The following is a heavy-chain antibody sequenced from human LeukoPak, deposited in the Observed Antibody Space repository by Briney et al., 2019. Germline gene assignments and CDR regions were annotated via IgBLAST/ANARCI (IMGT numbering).Heavy chain of an antibody. CDR3: ASRATVTTDRFWFDP. CDR1: GFTVSSNY. Sequence: GGSLRLSCAASGFTVSSNYMSWVRQAPGKGLEWVSVIYSGGSTYYADSVKGRFTISRDNSKNTLYLQMNSLRAEDTAVYFCASRATVTTDRFWFDPWSQGTLVTVSS. CDR2: IYSGGST. J-gene: IGHJ5*02. D-gene: IGHD4-11*01. V-gene: IGHV3-53*01.